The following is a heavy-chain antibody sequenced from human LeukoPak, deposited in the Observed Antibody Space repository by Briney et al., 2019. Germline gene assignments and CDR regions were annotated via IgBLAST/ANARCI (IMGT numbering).Heavy chain of an antibody. V-gene: IGHV4-38-2*02. CDR2: IYHSGST. CDR1: GYSISSGYY. CDR3: ASVINGTTFLDY. J-gene: IGHJ4*02. Sequence: SETLSLTCTVSGYSISSGYYWGWIRQPPGKGLEWVGSIYHSGSTYYNPSLKSRVTISVDRSRNQFSLKLSSVTAADTAVYYCASVINGTTFLDYWGQGTLVTVSS. D-gene: IGHD1-7*01.